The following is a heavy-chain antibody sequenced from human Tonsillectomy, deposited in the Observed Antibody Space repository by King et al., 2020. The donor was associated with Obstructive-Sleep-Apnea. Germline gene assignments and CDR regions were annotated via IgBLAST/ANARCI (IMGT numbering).Heavy chain of an antibody. CDR1: GGSISTYY. D-gene: IGHD3-10*01. CDR3: ARAPYGSGIIDWFDS. V-gene: IGHV4-59*01. CDR2: IYYSGST. Sequence: VQLQESGPGLVKPSETLSLTCTVSGGSISTYYWSWIRQSPGKGLEWIGYIYYSGSTNYKPSLKSRVSMSVDTSKNQFSLKLTSVTAADTAVYFCARAPYGSGIIDWFDSWGQGTLVTVSS. J-gene: IGHJ5*01.